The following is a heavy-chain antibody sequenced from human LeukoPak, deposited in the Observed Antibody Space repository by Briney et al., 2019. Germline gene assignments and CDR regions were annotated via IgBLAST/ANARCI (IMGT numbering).Heavy chain of an antibody. J-gene: IGHJ5*02. V-gene: IGHV4-34*01. Sequence: GSLRLSCAASGFTFSSYEMNWVRQPPGKGLEWIGEINHSGSTNYNPSLKSRVTISVDTSKNQFSLKLSSVAAADTAVYYCARWSSNYYDSSGRRFDPWGQGTLVTVSS. CDR1: GFTFSSYE. CDR2: INHSGST. D-gene: IGHD3-22*01. CDR3: ARWSSNYYDSSGRRFDP.